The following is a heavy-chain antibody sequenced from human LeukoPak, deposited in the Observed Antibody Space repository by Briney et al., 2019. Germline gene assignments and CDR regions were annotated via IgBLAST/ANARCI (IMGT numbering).Heavy chain of an antibody. CDR3: ARGKGWYDYVWGSYRYSFDY. CDR1: GGSFSGYY. D-gene: IGHD3-16*02. Sequence: SETLSLTCAVYGGSFSGYYWSWIRQPPGKGLEWIGEINHSGSTNYNPSLKSRVTISVDTSKNQFSLKLSSVTAADTAVYYYARGKGWYDYVWGSYRYSFDYWGQGTLVTVSS. V-gene: IGHV4-34*01. CDR2: INHSGST. J-gene: IGHJ4*02.